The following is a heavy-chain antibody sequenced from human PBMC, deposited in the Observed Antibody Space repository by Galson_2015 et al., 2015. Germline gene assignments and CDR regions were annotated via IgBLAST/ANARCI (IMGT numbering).Heavy chain of an antibody. CDR2: ITSSSSYI. CDR1: GFTFSSYS. D-gene: IGHD2-21*01. CDR3: ARGAVVMDYWGYYYYMDV. V-gene: IGHV3-21*01. J-gene: IGHJ6*03. Sequence: SLRLSCAGSGFTFSSYSMNWVRQAPGKGLEWVSSITSSSSYISYADSVKGRFTISRDNAKNSLYLQLNSLRVDDTAVYYCARGAVVMDYWGYYYYMDVWGKGT.